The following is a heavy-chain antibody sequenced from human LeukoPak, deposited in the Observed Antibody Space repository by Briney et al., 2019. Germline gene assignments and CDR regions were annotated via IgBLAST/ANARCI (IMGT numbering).Heavy chain of an antibody. D-gene: IGHD4-23*01. CDR1: GGSISSYY. V-gene: IGHV4-4*07. J-gene: IGHJ4*02. CDR3: ARDDNGGKSEY. CDR2: MYISGST. Sequence: KPSETLSLTCSVSGGSISSYYWSWIRQPAGKGLERIGRMYISGSTNYNPSLKSRVTMSVETSKNQFSLKLSSVTAADTAVYYCARDDNGGKSEYWGQGTLVTVSS.